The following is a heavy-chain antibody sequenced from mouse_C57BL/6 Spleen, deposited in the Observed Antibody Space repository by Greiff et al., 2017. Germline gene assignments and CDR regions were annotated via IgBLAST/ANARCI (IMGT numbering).Heavy chain of an antibody. V-gene: IGHV1-22*01. Sequence: VQLQQSGPELVKPGASVKMSCKASGYTFTDYNMHWVKQSHGKSLEWIGYINPNNGGTSYNQKFKGKATLTVNKSSSTAYMELRSLTSEDSAVYYCARENCSNGGFDYWGQGTTLTVSS. CDR1: GYTFTDYN. CDR3: ARENCSNGGFDY. CDR2: INPNNGGT. J-gene: IGHJ2*01. D-gene: IGHD2-5*01.